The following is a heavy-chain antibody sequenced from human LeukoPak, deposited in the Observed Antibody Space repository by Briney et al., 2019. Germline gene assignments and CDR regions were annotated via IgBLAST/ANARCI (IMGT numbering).Heavy chain of an antibody. D-gene: IGHD1-14*01. Sequence: SVKVSCKASGGTFSSYAISWVRQAPGQGLEWMGGIIPIFGTANYAQKFQGRVTITADESTSTAYMELSRLRSDDTAVYYCARETEDTGAFDYWGQGTLVTVSS. V-gene: IGHV1-69*13. CDR3: ARETEDTGAFDY. J-gene: IGHJ4*02. CDR2: IIPIFGTA. CDR1: GGTFSSYA.